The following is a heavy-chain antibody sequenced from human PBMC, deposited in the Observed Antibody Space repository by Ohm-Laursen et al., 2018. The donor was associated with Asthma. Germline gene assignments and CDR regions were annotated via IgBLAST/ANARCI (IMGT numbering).Heavy chain of an antibody. V-gene: IGHV4-31*02. CDR3: ASLIDAYSLDDAFDI. CDR2: IHYSGST. J-gene: IGHJ3*02. CDR1: GGSISSGGYY. D-gene: IGHD5-24*01. Sequence: SQTLSPTCTVSGGSISSGGYYWNWIRQHPGKGLEWIGYIHYSGSTYYSPSLKSRVTISVDTSKNQFSLKLSSVTAADTAVYYCASLIDAYSLDDAFDIWGQGTMVTVSS.